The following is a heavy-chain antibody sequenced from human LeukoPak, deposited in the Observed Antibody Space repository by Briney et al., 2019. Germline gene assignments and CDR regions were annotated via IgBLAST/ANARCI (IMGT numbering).Heavy chain of an antibody. CDR2: INTDGSST. Sequence: PGGSLRLSCAASGFTFSSYWMHWVRQAPGKGLVWVSRINTDGSSTSYADSVKGRFTISRDNAKNTLYLQMNSLRAEDTAVYYCARDRAGAGFWFDPWGQGTLVTVSS. CDR1: GFTFSSYW. CDR3: ARDRAGAGFWFDP. J-gene: IGHJ5*02. D-gene: IGHD6-19*01. V-gene: IGHV3-74*01.